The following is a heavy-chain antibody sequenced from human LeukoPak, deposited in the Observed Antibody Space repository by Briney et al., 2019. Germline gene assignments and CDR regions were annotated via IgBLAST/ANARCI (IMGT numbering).Heavy chain of an antibody. Sequence: GGSLRLSCAASGFTFSTFAMIWVRQPPGKGLEWVSSIFTSGGEIHYADSVGGRFTISRDNSKSTLSLQMNSLRAEDTAIYYCATYRQVLLPFESWGQGTLVTVSS. CDR1: GFTFSTFA. V-gene: IGHV3-23*01. CDR3: ATYRQVLLPFES. J-gene: IGHJ4*02. CDR2: IFTSGGEI. D-gene: IGHD2-8*02.